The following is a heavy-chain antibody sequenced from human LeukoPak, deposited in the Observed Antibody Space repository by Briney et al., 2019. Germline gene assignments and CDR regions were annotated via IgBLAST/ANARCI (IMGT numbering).Heavy chain of an antibody. J-gene: IGHJ3*01. CDR3: AREGRFCSGGSCFGGAFDL. Sequence: PSETLSLTCTVSGGSISSYYWSWIRQPPGKGLEYIGYIYHSGRTYYNPSLKSRVTISVDRSRNQFSLKVDSVTAADTAVYYCAREGRFCSGGSCFGGAFDLWGQGTMVTVSS. V-gene: IGHV4-59*12. CDR1: GGSISSYY. D-gene: IGHD2-15*01. CDR2: IYHSGRT.